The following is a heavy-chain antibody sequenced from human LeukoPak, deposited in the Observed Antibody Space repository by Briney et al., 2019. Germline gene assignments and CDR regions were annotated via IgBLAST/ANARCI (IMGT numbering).Heavy chain of an antibody. CDR2: IYYSGST. J-gene: IGHJ4*02. D-gene: IGHD6-13*01. Sequence: PSETLSLTCAVSGGSISSYYWNWIRQPPRKGLEWIGYIYYSGSTNYNPSLKSRVTISVDTSKNQFSLKLSSVTAADTAVYYCARRSSSFDYWGQGTLVTVSS. V-gene: IGHV4-59*01. CDR3: ARRSSSFDY. CDR1: GGSISSYY.